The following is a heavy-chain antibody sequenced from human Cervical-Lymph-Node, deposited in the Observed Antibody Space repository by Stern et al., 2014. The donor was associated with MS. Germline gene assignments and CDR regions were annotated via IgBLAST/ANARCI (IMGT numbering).Heavy chain of an antibody. J-gene: IGHJ5*02. V-gene: IGHV3-21*01. CDR2: VNSRGTSI. CDR1: GFTFNTHA. CDR3: ATGGGSYNH. Sequence: EVQLLESGGGLVKPGGSLRLSCAASGFTFNTHAVNWVRQAPGQGLEFVSSVNSRGTSIFYAESVKGRFTISRDNAKNSVFLDMSSLSAEDTGVYFCATGGGSYNHWGQGALVTVSS. D-gene: IGHD1-26*01.